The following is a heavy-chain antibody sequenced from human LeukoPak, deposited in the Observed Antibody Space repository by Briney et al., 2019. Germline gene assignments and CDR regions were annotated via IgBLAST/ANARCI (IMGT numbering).Heavy chain of an antibody. CDR1: GGSISSSSYY. D-gene: IGHD3-16*02. V-gene: IGHV4-39*01. J-gene: IGHJ4*02. Sequence: PSETLSLTCTVSGGSISSSSYYWGWIRQPPGKGLEWIGFIYYSGSTYYNPSLKSRVTISVDTSKNQFSLKLSSVTAADTAVYYCARQSVWGSYRYHPYFDYWGQGTLVTVSS. CDR3: ARQSVWGSYRYHPYFDY. CDR2: IYYSGST.